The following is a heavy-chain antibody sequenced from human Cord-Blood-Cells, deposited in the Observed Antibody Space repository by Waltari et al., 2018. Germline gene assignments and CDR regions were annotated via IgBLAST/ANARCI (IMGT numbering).Heavy chain of an antibody. V-gene: IGHV4-59*01. CDR3: ARGGSYYYFDY. Sequence: QVQLQESGPGLVKPSETLSLTCTVSGGSISSYYWSWIRQPPGKGLEWIVYIYYSESTNYNPSLKSRVTISVDTSKNQFSLKLSSVTAADTAVYYCARGGSYYYFDYWGQGTLVTVSS. J-gene: IGHJ4*02. CDR2: IYYSEST. D-gene: IGHD1-26*01. CDR1: GGSISSYY.